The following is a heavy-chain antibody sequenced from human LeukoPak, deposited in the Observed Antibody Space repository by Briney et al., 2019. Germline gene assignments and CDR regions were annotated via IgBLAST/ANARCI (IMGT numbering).Heavy chain of an antibody. CDR2: IYYSGST. Sequence: PSETLSLTCTVSGGSISSGDYYWSWIRQPPGKGLEWIGYIYYSGSTYYNPSLKSRVTISVDTSKNQFSLKLSSVTAADTAVYYCARAPRDILTGVSQGHFDYWGQGTLVTVSS. CDR3: ARAPRDILTGVSQGHFDY. D-gene: IGHD3-9*01. CDR1: GGSISSGDYY. V-gene: IGHV4-30-4*02. J-gene: IGHJ4*02.